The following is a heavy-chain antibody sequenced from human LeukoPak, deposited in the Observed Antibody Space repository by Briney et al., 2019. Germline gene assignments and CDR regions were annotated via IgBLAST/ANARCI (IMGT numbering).Heavy chain of an antibody. J-gene: IGHJ5*02. CDR1: GFTFSSYS. CDR2: ISSSSSYI. D-gene: IGHD3-10*01. CDR3: ARSGEVLLANWFDP. V-gene: IGHV3-21*04. Sequence: GGSLRLSCAASGFTFSSYSMNSVRQAPGKGLEWVSSISSSSSYIYYTDSVKGRFTISRDNAKNSLYLQMTSLRAEDTAVYYCARSGEVLLANWFDPWGQGTLVTVSS.